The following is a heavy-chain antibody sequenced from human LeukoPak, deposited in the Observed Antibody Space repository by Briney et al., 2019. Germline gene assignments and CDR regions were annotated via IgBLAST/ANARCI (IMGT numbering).Heavy chain of an antibody. V-gene: IGHV3-48*04. Sequence: PGGSLRLSCAASGFTFSSYSMNWVRQAPGKGLEWVSYISSSSSTIYYADSVKGRFTISRDNAKNSLYLQMNSLRAEDTAVYYCARGGSYSVFDYWGQGTLVTVSS. J-gene: IGHJ4*02. CDR1: GFTFSSYS. CDR2: ISSSSSTI. CDR3: ARGGSYSVFDY. D-gene: IGHD1-26*01.